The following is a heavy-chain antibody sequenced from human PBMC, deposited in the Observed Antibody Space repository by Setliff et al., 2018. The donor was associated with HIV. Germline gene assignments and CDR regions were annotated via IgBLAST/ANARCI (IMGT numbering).Heavy chain of an antibody. J-gene: IGHJ3*02. Sequence: SETLSLTCVVSGDSISRSRYYWGWIRQPPGKGLEWIGSFYYSGSTSYNPSLKSRVTISGDTSKNQVSLRLSSVTAADTAVYYCARLGALLTIFGDHLRAFDIWGQGTMVTVSS. CDR2: FYYSGST. CDR1: GDSISRSRYY. D-gene: IGHD3-3*01. CDR3: ARLGALLTIFGDHLRAFDI. V-gene: IGHV4-39*01.